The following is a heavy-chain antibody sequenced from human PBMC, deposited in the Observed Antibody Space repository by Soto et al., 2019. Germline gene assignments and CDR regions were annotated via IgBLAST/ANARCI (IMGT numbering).Heavy chain of an antibody. J-gene: IGHJ3*02. Sequence: PSETLCLTCIVSGGSVSSAGDYWSWIRQPPGKGLEWIGDIYYSGSTKYNPSLKSRVTISVDTSKNQFPLKLSSVTAADTAVYYCAREAVAAKRAFDIWGQGTMVTVSS. V-gene: IGHV4-61*08. CDR2: IYYSGST. CDR3: AREAVAAKRAFDI. D-gene: IGHD6-19*01. CDR1: GGSVSSAGDY.